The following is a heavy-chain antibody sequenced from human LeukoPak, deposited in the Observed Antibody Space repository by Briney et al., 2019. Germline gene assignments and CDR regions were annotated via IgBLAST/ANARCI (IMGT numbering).Heavy chain of an antibody. CDR3: ARVLQRYYYMDV. CDR1: GGSISSYY. J-gene: IGHJ6*03. V-gene: IGHV4-59*01. CDR2: IYYSGST. Sequence: SETLSLTCTVSGGSISSYYWSWLRQPPGKGLEWIGYIYYSGSTNYNPSLKSRVTISVDTSKNQFSLKLSSVTAADTAVYYCARVLQRYYYMDVWGKGTTVTISS. D-gene: IGHD4-11*01.